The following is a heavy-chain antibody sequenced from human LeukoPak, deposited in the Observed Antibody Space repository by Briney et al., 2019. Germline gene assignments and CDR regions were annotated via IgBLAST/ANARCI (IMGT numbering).Heavy chain of an antibody. V-gene: IGHV3-30*18. J-gene: IGHJ4*02. CDR3: AKLNNAGYCTDGVCDY. D-gene: IGHD2-8*01. CDR1: GFTFNSYG. CDR2: ISYDGSNK. Sequence: PGGSLRLSCAASGFTFNSYGMHWVRQAPGKGLEWVAVISYDGSNKYYADSVKGRFTISRDNSKNTLYLQMNSLRSEDTAVYYCAKLNNAGYCTDGVCDYWGQGTLVTVSS.